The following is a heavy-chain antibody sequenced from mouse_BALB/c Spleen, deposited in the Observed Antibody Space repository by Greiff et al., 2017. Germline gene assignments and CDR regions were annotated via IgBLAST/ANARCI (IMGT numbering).Heavy chain of an antibody. V-gene: IGHV5-6-3*01. CDR3: AREGGNPYAMDY. CDR2: INSNGGST. D-gene: IGHD2-1*01. J-gene: IGHJ4*01. CDR1: GFTFSSYG. Sequence: DVKLVESGGGLVQPGGSLKLSCAASGFTFSSYGMSWVRQTPDKRLELVATINSNGGSTYYPDSVKGRFTISRDNAKNTLYLQMSSLKSEDTAMYYCAREGGNPYAMDYWGQGTSVTVSS.